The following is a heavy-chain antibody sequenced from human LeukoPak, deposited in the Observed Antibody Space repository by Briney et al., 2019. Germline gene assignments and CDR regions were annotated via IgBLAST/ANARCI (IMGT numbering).Heavy chain of an antibody. CDR2: IIPIFGTA. CDR3: ARGGVYSYGRDAFDI. Sequence: ASVKVSCKASGGTFSSYAISWVRQAPGQGLEWMGGIIPIFGTANYAQKFQGRVTITADESTSTAYMELSSLRSEDTAVYYCARGGVYSYGRDAFDIWGQGTIVTVSS. J-gene: IGHJ3*02. V-gene: IGHV1-69*13. D-gene: IGHD5-18*01. CDR1: GGTFSSYA.